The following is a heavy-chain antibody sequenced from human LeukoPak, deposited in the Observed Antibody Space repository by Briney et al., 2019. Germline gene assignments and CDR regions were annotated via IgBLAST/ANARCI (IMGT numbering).Heavy chain of an antibody. CDR2: INHSGST. CDR3: ARGRKYYDILTGYRTHYYYYYGTDV. D-gene: IGHD3-9*01. J-gene: IGHJ6*02. CDR1: GGSISSSSYY. Sequence: PSETLSHTCTVSGGSISSSSYYWSWIRQPPGKGLEWIGEINHSGSTNYNPSLKSRVTISVDTSKNQFSLKLSSVTAADTAVYYCARGRKYYDILTGYRTHYYYYYGTDVWGQGTTVTVSS. V-gene: IGHV4-39*07.